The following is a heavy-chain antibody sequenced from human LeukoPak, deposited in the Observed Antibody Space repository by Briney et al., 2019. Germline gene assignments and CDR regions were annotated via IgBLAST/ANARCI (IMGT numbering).Heavy chain of an antibody. D-gene: IGHD3-3*01. J-gene: IGHJ5*02. CDR1: GFTFSSYS. CDR3: ARDYPRGDDFWSGYYNTRFDP. CDR2: ISSSSSTI. Sequence: GGSLRLSCAASGFTFSSYSMNWVRQAPGRGLEWVSSISSSSSTIYYADSVKGRFTISRDNAKNSLYLQMNSLRAEDTAVYYCARDYPRGDDFWSGYYNTRFDPWGQGTLVTVSS. V-gene: IGHV3-48*01.